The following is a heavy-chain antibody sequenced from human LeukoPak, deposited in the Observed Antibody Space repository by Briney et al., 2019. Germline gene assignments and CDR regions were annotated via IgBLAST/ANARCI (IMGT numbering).Heavy chain of an antibody. CDR1: GFTFSSYA. D-gene: IGHD3-22*01. Sequence: GSLRLSFAASGFTFSSYAMHWVRQAPGKGLEWVAVISYDGSNKYYADSVKGRFTISRDNSKNTLYLQMNSLRAEDTAVYYCARAPTEPSGYSPNDFDYWGQGTLVTVSS. J-gene: IGHJ4*02. CDR3: ARAPTEPSGYSPNDFDY. CDR2: ISYDGSNK. V-gene: IGHV3-30-3*01.